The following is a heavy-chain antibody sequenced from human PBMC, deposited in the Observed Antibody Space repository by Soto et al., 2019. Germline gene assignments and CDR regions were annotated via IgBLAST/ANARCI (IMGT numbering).Heavy chain of an antibody. J-gene: IGHJ4*02. CDR3: ASATSIAIALRK. Sequence: ASVKVSCKASGFTFTTHGFTWVRQAPGQGLEWMGWSSALNGYTNYAQNFQGRLTITTDSSTRTAYMELRSLRSDDTAVYYCASATSIAIALRKWGQGTMVTV. CDR2: SSALNGYT. D-gene: IGHD6-6*01. CDR1: GFTFTTHG. V-gene: IGHV1-18*01.